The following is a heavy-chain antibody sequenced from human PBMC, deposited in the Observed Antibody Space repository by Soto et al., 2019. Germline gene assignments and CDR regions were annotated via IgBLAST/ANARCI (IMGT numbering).Heavy chain of an antibody. CDR2: IHYSGTT. Sequence: PSETLSLTCTVSGGSMRNYFWTWIRQPPGKGLEWIGYIHYSGTTSFFPSYNPSLRSRVTISEDTSKNQFSLKLLSVTTADTAVYFCAAGEASSRNLAPYYLGFWGQGTMVTVYS. V-gene: IGHV4-59*01. D-gene: IGHD6-13*01. CDR1: GGSMRNYF. J-gene: IGHJ4*02. CDR3: AAGEASSRNLAPYYLGF.